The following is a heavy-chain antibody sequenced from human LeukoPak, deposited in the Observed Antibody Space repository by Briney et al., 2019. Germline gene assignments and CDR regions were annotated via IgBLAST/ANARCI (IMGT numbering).Heavy chain of an antibody. CDR2: IKGDGSER. J-gene: IGHJ4*02. D-gene: IGHD5-18*01. CDR3: AGLDTAMITSSDX. CDR1: GFTFYNYW. Sequence: GGSLRLSCAASGFTFYNYWMSWVRQAPGKGLEWVACIKGDGSERYHVDSAKGRFTISRDNAKNSLYLQMNSLRVEDTAVYYCAGLDTAMITSSDXWXQGTXVTVSS. V-gene: IGHV3-7*03.